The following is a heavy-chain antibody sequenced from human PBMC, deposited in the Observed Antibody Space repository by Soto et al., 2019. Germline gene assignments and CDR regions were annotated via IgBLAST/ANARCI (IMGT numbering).Heavy chain of an antibody. V-gene: IGHV2-5*01. CDR3: GHRSNSFDFWGNDY. CDR2: VYWNGDK. Sequence: HITLKESGPALVKPTQTLTLTCTFSGFSLIAGLGVTWIRQPPGKAPEWLALVYWNGDKRYSPSLRDRLTITTDTSRNQVVLTMTNMDPVDTATYYCGHRSNSFDFWGNDYWGQGILVTVSS. D-gene: IGHD3-3*01. J-gene: IGHJ4*02. CDR1: GFSLIAGLG.